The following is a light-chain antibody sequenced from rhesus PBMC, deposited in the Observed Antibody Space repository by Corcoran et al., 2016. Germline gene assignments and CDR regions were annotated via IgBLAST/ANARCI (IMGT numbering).Light chain of an antibody. CDR3: LQCKHTPRT. CDR1: ESVSVFGINL. CDR2: QNS. Sequence: DIVLTQSPASLAVSSGQRATITRRASESVSVFGINLIHWYQQKPGQTPKLLIYQNSNKQPVVTARFWGSGSWTDFTLKINPWEADGSADCFCLQCKHTPRTFGRGTKVEIK. V-gene: IGKV7-13*01. J-gene: IGKJ1*01.